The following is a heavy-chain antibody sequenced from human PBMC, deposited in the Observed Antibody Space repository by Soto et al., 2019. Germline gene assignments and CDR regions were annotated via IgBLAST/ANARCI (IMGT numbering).Heavy chain of an antibody. J-gene: IGHJ4*02. D-gene: IGHD3-3*01. CDR1: GFTFSSFG. V-gene: IGHV3-33*01. CDR3: ARGNYDFCSGLDY. Sequence: GGSLRLSCAASGFTFSSFGMHWVRQAPGKGPEWVAVIWYDGSNKWYADSVKGRFTISRDNSKNTLHLEMNSLRAEDTAVYYCARGNYDFCSGLDYWGQGALVTVSS. CDR2: IWYDGSNK.